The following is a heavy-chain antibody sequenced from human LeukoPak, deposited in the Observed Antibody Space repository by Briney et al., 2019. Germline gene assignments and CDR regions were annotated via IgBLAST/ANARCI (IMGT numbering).Heavy chain of an antibody. CDR2: ISGSGGRT. D-gene: IGHD3-16*01. CDR1: GFSFSSYA. J-gene: IGHJ6*02. CDR3: AKPLGGDYYSYGRDV. V-gene: IGHV3-23*01. Sequence: PGGSLRLSCAASGFSFSSYAMSWVRQAPGKGLEWVSGISGSGGRTYYADAVKGRFTISRDNSENTLYLQLNSLRAEDTAVYYCAKPLGGDYYSYGRDVWDQGTPVTVSS.